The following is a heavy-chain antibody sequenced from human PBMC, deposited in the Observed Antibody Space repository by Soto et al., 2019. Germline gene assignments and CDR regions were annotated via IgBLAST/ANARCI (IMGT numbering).Heavy chain of an antibody. V-gene: IGHV4-59*01. D-gene: IGHD1-7*01. CDR3: AREGLTGTIGLYYYYGMDV. J-gene: IGHJ6*02. CDR2: IYYSGST. Sequence: QVHLQESGPGLVKPSETLSLTCTVSGGSISSYYWSWIRQPPGKGLEWIGYIYYSGSTNYNPSLKSRVTISVDTSKNQFSLKLSSVTAADTAVYYCAREGLTGTIGLYYYYGMDVWGQGTTVTVSS. CDR1: GGSISSYY.